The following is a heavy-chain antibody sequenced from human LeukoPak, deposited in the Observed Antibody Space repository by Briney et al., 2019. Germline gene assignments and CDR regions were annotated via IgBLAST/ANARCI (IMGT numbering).Heavy chain of an antibody. J-gene: IGHJ5*02. CDR1: GYTFTSYD. CDR3: ARYAVVAAMNWFDP. V-gene: IGHV1-8*01. CDR2: MDPNSGNT. Sequence: GASVKVSCKASGYTFTSYDINWVRQATGQGLEWVGWMDPNSGNTGYAQKFQGRVTMTRDTSISTAYMKLSSLRSEDTAVYYCARYAVVAAMNWFDPWGQGTLVIVSS. D-gene: IGHD2-15*01.